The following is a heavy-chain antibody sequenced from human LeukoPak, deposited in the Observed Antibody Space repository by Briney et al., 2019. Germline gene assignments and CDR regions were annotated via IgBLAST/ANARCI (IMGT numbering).Heavy chain of an antibody. V-gene: IGHV1-24*01. CDR1: GYTLTELS. J-gene: IGHJ4*02. CDR3: ARDCNRTYCYDY. D-gene: IGHD2/OR15-2a*01. Sequence: ASVKVSCKVSGYTLTELSMHWVRQAPGKGLEWMGGFDPEDGETIYAQKFQGRVTMTEDTSTDTAYMELSSLRSEDTAVYYCARDCNRTYCYDYWGQGTLVTVSS. CDR2: FDPEDGET.